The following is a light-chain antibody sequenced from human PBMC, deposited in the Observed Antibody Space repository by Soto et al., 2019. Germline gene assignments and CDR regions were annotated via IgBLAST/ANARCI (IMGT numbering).Light chain of an antibody. CDR2: WAS. Sequence: DFSLTPSAYSLSLSLCESTTINCKASQSALYSSNNKNYLAWYQQKPGQPPKLLIYWASTRESGVPDRFSGSGSGTDFTLTISSLQAEDVAVYYCQQHYSTQWTFGQGTKVDI. V-gene: IGKV4-1*01. CDR1: QSALYSSNNKNY. J-gene: IGKJ1*01. CDR3: QQHYSTQWT.